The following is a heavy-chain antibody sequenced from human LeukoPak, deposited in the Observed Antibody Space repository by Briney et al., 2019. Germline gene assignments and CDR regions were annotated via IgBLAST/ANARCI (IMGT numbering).Heavy chain of an antibody. CDR3: ARDLPDGWGSPDAFDI. J-gene: IGHJ3*02. V-gene: IGHV4-39*07. CDR1: GASISRTTYY. CDR2: IYYSGST. D-gene: IGHD7-27*01. Sequence: SETLSLTCTVSGASISRTTYYWGWVRQPPGKGLEWIGNIYYSGSTYYNPSLRSRVTLSVDTSKNQFSLNLRSVTAADTAVYYCARDLPDGWGSPDAFDIWGQGTMVVVSS.